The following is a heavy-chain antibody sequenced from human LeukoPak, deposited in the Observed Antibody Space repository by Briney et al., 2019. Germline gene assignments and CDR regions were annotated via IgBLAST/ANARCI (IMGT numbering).Heavy chain of an antibody. CDR3: AREKDPIITYRMDV. CDR2: ITVSNGNT. V-gene: IGHV1-18*01. D-gene: IGHD3-10*01. CDR1: GGTFSSYA. Sequence: ASVKVSCKASGGTFSSYAISWVRQAPGQGLEWMGWITVSNGNTNYAQKLQGRVTMTTDTSTSTAYMELRSLRSDDTAVYYCAREKDPIITYRMDVWGQGTTVTVSS. J-gene: IGHJ6*02.